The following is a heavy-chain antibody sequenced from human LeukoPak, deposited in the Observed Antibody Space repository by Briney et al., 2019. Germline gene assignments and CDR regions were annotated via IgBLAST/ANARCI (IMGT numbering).Heavy chain of an antibody. J-gene: IGHJ4*02. CDR3: ATGYRGYSYGFGLDY. V-gene: IGHV1-2*02. Sequence: ASVKVSCKASGYTFTGYYMHWVRQAPGQGLEWMGWINPNSGGTNYAQKFQGRVTMTRDTSISTAYMELSRLRSDDTVVYYCATGYRGYSYGFGLDYWGQGTLVTVSS. D-gene: IGHD5-18*01. CDR2: INPNSGGT. CDR1: GYTFTGYY.